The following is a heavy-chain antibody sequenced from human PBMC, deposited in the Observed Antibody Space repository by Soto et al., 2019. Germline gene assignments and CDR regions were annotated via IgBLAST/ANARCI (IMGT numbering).Heavy chain of an antibody. CDR2: INSDDST. Sequence: EVQVLESGGGLVQPGGSLRLSCAASGFTFSTSAMRWVRRAPGKGLEWVSGINSDDSTNYIASVRGRFTISRDNSNNTLLLQMNSLRAEDTAVDYCAEDAHWGIILPTHDHWGQGTLVTVSS. J-gene: IGHJ4*02. CDR3: AEDAHWGIILPTHDH. CDR1: GFTFSTSA. D-gene: IGHD3-16*01. V-gene: IGHV3-23*01.